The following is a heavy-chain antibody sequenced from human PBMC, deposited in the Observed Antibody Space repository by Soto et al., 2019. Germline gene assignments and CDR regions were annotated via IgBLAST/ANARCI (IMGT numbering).Heavy chain of an antibody. D-gene: IGHD3-10*01. CDR1: GGSISSYY. V-gene: IGHV4-59*08. CDR2: IYYSGST. Sequence: SETLSLTCTVSGGSISSYYWSWIRQPPGKGLEWIGYIYYSGSTNYNPSLKSRVTISVDTSKNQFSLKLSSVTAADTAVYYCARRGYLNGEFDYWGQGTLVTVSS. CDR3: ARRGYLNGEFDY. J-gene: IGHJ4*02.